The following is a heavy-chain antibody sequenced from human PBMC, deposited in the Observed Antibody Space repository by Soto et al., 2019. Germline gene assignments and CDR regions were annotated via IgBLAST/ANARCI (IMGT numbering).Heavy chain of an antibody. CDR3: ARDGGRHSGGMDY. Sequence: QVQLVQSGAEVKKPGSSVKVSCKASGGTFSSYSINWVRQAPGQGLEWMGEIIPIFGTANYAQKFQGRVTITADESTSPAYMELSRLRSEDTAVYYCARDGGRHSGGMDYWGQGTLVTVSS. V-gene: IGHV1-69*01. D-gene: IGHD1-26*01. CDR1: GGTFSSYS. CDR2: IIPIFGTA. J-gene: IGHJ4*02.